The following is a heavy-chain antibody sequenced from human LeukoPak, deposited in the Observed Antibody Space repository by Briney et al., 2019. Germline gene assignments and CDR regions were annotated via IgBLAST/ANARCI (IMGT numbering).Heavy chain of an antibody. V-gene: IGHV3-23*01. D-gene: IGHD2-2*01. CDR1: GFTFSSYS. CDR3: AKGLGNIVVQSMDV. Sequence: PGGSLRLSCAASGFTFSSYSMSWVRQAPGKGLEWVSAISGSGGSTYYADSVKGRFTISRDNSKNTLYLQMNSLRAEDTAVYYCAKGLGNIVVQSMDVWGKGTTVTVSS. CDR2: ISGSGGST. J-gene: IGHJ6*03.